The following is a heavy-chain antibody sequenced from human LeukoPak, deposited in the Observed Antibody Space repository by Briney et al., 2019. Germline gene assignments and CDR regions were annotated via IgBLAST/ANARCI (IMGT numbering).Heavy chain of an antibody. V-gene: IGHV3-7*01. CDR3: ARDHGYQLLSWFDT. D-gene: IGHD2-2*01. J-gene: IGHJ5*02. CDR2: IKQDGSEK. CDR1: GFPVNKYE. Sequence: PGGSLRLSCAASGFPVNKYEMHWVRQAPGKGLEWVANIKQDGSEKYYVDSVKGRFTISRDNAKKALYLQMDSLRAEDTAVYYCARDHGYQLLSWFDTWGQGTLVTVSS.